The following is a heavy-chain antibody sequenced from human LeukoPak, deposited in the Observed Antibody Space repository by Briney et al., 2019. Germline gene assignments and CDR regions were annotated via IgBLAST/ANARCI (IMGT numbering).Heavy chain of an antibody. Sequence: PGGSLRLSCAASGFTFSDYYMSWIRQTPGKGLEWVSYISSSGSTIYYADSVKGRFTISRDNAKNSLYLQMNSLRAEDTAVYYCARVELDYYYYGMDVWGQGTTVTVSS. V-gene: IGHV3-11*01. CDR2: ISSSGSTI. D-gene: IGHD1-7*01. CDR3: ARVELDYYYYGMDV. CDR1: GFTFSDYY. J-gene: IGHJ6*02.